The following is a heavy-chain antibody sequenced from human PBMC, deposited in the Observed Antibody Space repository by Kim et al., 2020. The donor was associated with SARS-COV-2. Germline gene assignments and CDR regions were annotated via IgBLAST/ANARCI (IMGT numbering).Heavy chain of an antibody. Sequence: GGSLRLSCAASGYAFSSHDMHWVRQAPGKGLEWAAVISYDGSKIYYADSVKGRFTISRDNSRNTLYLQMNSLRPDDTALYYCAKEQGGYGILTGQAYWG. CDR1: GYAFSSHD. CDR2: ISYDGSKI. CDR3: AKEQGGYGILTGQAY. D-gene: IGHD3-9*01. J-gene: IGHJ4*01. V-gene: IGHV3-30*18.